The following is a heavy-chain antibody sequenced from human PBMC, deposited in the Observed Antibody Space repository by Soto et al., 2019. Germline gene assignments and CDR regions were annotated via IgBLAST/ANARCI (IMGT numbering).Heavy chain of an antibody. V-gene: IGHV3-23*01. J-gene: IGHJ4*02. D-gene: IGHD3-10*01. CDR2: ISGSGGST. CDR1: GFTFSSYA. Sequence: GGSLRLSCAASGFTFSSYAMSWVRQAPGKGLEWVSAISGSGGSTYYADSVKGRFTISRDNSKNTLYLQMNSLRAEDTAVYYCAKAPESYGSGSYLFDYWGQGTLVTVSS. CDR3: AKAPESYGSGSYLFDY.